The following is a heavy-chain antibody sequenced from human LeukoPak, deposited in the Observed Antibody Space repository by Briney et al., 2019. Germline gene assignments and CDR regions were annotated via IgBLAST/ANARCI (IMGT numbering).Heavy chain of an antibody. CDR2: INWNGGST. V-gene: IGHV3-20*04. J-gene: IGHJ6*03. CDR1: GFPFTSYG. D-gene: IGHD2-2*03. Sequence: GGSLRLSCAASGFPFTSYGMSWVRHAPGKGLEWVSGINWNGGSTGYADSVKGRFTISRDNAKNSLYLQMNSLRAEDTALYYCARFKWMRYYYYYMDVWGKGTTVTVSS. CDR3: ARFKWMRYYYYYMDV.